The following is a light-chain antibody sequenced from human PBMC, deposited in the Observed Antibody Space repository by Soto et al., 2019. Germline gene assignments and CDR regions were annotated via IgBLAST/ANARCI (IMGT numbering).Light chain of an antibody. CDR3: LQDYNYPRT. CDR1: QGISND. J-gene: IGKJ1*01. CDR2: AAS. Sequence: AIQMTQSPSSLSASVGDRVTITCRASQGISNDLGWYQQKPGKAPKLLIYAASSLQTGVPSRFSGSGSGTDFTFTIRRPAPEDFGTFYCLQDYNYPRTFGQGTKVEF. V-gene: IGKV1-6*01.